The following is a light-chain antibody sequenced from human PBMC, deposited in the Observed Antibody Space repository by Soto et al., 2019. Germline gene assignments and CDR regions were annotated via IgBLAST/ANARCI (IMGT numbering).Light chain of an antibody. Sequence: QSVLTQSPSASASLGASVKLTCTLSSGHSSYAIAWHQQQPEKGPRYLMKLNSDGSHSKGDGIPDRFSGSSSGAERYLTISSLQSEDEADYYCQTWGTGEWVFGGGTKVTVL. CDR2: LNSDGSH. CDR3: QTWGTGEWV. J-gene: IGLJ3*02. CDR1: SGHSSYA. V-gene: IGLV4-69*01.